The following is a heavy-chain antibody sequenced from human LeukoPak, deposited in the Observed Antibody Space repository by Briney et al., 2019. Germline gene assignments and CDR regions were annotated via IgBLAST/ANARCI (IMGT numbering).Heavy chain of an antibody. CDR2: ISSNGGST. D-gene: IGHD5-24*01. CDR1: GFTFSSYA. CDR3: ARDSRDGYNYFDY. J-gene: IGHJ4*02. Sequence: GGSLRLSCAASGFTFSSYAMSWVRQAPGKGLEYVSAISSNGGSTYYANSVKGRFTIPRDNSKNTLYLQMGSLRAEDMAVYYCARDSRDGYNYFDYWGQGTLVTVSS. V-gene: IGHV3-64*01.